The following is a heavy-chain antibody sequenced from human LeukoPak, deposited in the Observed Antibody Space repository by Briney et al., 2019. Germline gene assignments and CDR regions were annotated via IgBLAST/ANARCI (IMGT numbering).Heavy chain of an antibody. CDR3: AISPAHVDIVAGFDY. CDR2: IYYSGST. J-gene: IGHJ4*02. Sequence: SETLSLTCTVSGGSISSSSDYWGWIRQPPGKGLEWIGSIYYSGSTYYNPSLKSRVTISVDTSKNQFSLKLSPVTAADTAVYYCAISPAHVDIVAGFDYWGQGTLVTVSS. D-gene: IGHD5-12*01. CDR1: GGSISSSSDY. V-gene: IGHV4-39*07.